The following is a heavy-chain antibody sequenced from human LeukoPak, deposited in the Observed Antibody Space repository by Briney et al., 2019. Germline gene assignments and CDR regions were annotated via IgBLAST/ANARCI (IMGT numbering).Heavy chain of an antibody. CDR3: ARGRWTRGVYFDY. Sequence: SETLSLTCAVHGGSFSGYYWSWIRQPPGKGLEWIGEINHSGSTNYNPSLKSRVTISVDTSKNQFSLKLSSVTAADTAVYYCARGRWTRGVYFDYWGQGTLVTVSS. CDR2: INHSGST. J-gene: IGHJ4*02. CDR1: GGSFSGYY. D-gene: IGHD4-23*01. V-gene: IGHV4-34*01.